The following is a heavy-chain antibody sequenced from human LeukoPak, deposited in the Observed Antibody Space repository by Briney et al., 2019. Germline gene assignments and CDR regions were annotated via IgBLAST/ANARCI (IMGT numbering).Heavy chain of an antibody. CDR1: GFTVSSNY. J-gene: IGHJ4*02. D-gene: IGHD4-23*01. CDR3: AKEVYGGNSAAWPFDY. Sequence: GGSLRLSCAASGFTVSSNYMSWVRQAPGKGLEWVAFIRYDGSNKYYADSVKGRFTISRDNSKNTLYLQMNSLRAEDTAVYYCAKEVYGGNSAAWPFDYWGQGTLVTVSS. CDR2: IRYDGSNK. V-gene: IGHV3-30*02.